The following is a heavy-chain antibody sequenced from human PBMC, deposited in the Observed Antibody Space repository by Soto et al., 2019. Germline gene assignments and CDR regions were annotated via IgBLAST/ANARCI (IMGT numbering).Heavy chain of an antibody. J-gene: IGHJ3*02. V-gene: IGHV3-49*03. Sequence: VQLVESGGGLVQPGRSLRLSCTASGFTFGDYAMSWFRQAPGKGLEWVGFIRSKAYGGTTEYAASVKGRFTISRDDSKSIAYLQMNSLKTEDTAVYYCTRGLAKYCSGGSCVDAFDIWGQGTMVTVSS. CDR3: TRGLAKYCSGGSCVDAFDI. D-gene: IGHD2-15*01. CDR1: GFTFGDYA. CDR2: IRSKAYGGTT.